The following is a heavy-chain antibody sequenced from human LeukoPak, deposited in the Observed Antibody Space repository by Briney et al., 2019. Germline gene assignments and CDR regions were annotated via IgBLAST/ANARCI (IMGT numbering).Heavy chain of an antibody. D-gene: IGHD1/OR15-1a*01. CDR2: ISTTGNTI. Sequence: PGGSLRLSCAASGFTFSDYHMTWIRQAPGKGLEWVSYISTTGNTIYYADSVKGRFTISRDNAKNSLYPQMNSLRAEDTAVYYCARRSRGSGTSFDYWGQGTLVTVSS. V-gene: IGHV3-11*01. CDR1: GFTFSDYH. J-gene: IGHJ4*02. CDR3: ARRSRGSGTSFDY.